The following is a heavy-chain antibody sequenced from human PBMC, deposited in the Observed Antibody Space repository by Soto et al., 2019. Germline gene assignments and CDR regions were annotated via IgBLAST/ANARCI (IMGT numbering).Heavy chain of an antibody. V-gene: IGHV4-59*01. J-gene: IGHJ4*02. CDR2: IYYSGST. CDR3: ARGKGTTPGFDY. Sequence: SETLSLTCTVSGGSISSYYGSWIRQPPGKGLEWIGYIYYSGSTNYNPSLKSRVTISVDTSKNQFSLKLSSVTAADTAVYYCARGKGTTPGFDYWGQGTLVTVSS. CDR1: GGSISSYY. D-gene: IGHD1-7*01.